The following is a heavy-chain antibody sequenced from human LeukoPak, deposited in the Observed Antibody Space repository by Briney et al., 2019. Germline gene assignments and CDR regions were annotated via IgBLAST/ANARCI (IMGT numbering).Heavy chain of an antibody. Sequence: GGSLRLSCAASGFTFSSYDMHWVRQPTGKGLEWVSTIGSARDTYYPGSVKGRFTISRENAKNSLYLQMNSLRAGDTAVYYCARGSGSGYSYDDTFDIWGQGTMVTVSS. J-gene: IGHJ3*02. D-gene: IGHD3-22*01. CDR1: GFTFSSYD. CDR3: ARGSGSGYSYDDTFDI. CDR2: IGSARDT. V-gene: IGHV3-13*01.